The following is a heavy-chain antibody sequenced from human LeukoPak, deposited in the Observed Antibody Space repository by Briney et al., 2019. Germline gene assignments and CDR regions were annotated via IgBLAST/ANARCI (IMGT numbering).Heavy chain of an antibody. Sequence: GRSLRLSCATSGFIFSSYGMYWVRQAPGKGLEWVAVIWHDGSAEFYADSVNGRFTVSRDASRNTVFIQMTSLRTEDTAMYYCAKDNRGGWSGYFDYRGQGILVTVSS. CDR2: IWHDGSAE. CDR1: GFIFSSYG. CDR3: AKDNRGGWSGYFDY. J-gene: IGHJ4*02. D-gene: IGHD6-19*01. V-gene: IGHV3-33*06.